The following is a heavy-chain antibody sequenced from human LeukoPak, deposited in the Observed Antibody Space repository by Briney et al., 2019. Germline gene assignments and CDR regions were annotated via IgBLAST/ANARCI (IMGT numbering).Heavy chain of an antibody. CDR1: GYSFTSYW. V-gene: IGHV5-51*01. CDR2: IYPGDSDT. J-gene: IGHJ6*03. CDR3: ARHRYGGYQSHHMDV. D-gene: IGHD5-12*01. Sequence: GESLKISCKGSGYSFTSYWIGWVRQMPGKGLEWMGIIYPGDSDTGYSPSFQGQVTISADKSISTAYLQWSSLKASDTAMYYCARHRYGGYQSHHMDVWGKGTTATVSS.